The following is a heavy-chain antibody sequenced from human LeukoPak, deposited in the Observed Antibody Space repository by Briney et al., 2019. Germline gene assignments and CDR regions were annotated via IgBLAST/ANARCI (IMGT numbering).Heavy chain of an antibody. CDR2: IIPILGIA. CDR3: ARELQDYYDSSGYYLYYFDY. CDR1: GGTFSSYA. D-gene: IGHD3-22*01. Sequence: SVKVSCKASGGTFSSYAISWVRQAPGQGLEWMGRIIPILGIANYAQKFQGRVTITADKSTSTAYMELSSLRSEDTAVYYCARELQDYYDSSGYYLYYFDYWGQGILVTVSS. V-gene: IGHV1-69*04. J-gene: IGHJ4*02.